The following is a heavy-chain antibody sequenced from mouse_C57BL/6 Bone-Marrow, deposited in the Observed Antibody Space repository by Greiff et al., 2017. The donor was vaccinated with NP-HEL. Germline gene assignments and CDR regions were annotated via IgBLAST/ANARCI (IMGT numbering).Heavy chain of an antibody. CDR3: ASSYYSMWFAY. V-gene: IGHV5-12*01. J-gene: IGHJ3*01. CDR2: ISNGGGST. Sequence: EVKVVESGGGLVQPGGSLKLSCAASGFTFSDYYMYWVRQTPEKRLEWVAYISNGGGSTYYPDTVKGRFTISRDNAKNTLYLQMSRLKSEDTAMYYCASSYYSMWFAYWGQGTLVTVSA. D-gene: IGHD2-5*01. CDR1: GFTFSDYY.